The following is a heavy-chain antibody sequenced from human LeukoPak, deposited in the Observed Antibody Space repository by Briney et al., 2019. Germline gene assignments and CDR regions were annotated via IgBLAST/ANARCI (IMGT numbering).Heavy chain of an antibody. D-gene: IGHD2-2*01. CDR2: ISSSGSYI. Sequence: PGGSLRLSCAASGFTFSSYSMNWVRQAPGKGLEWVSSISSSGSYIYYADSVKGRFTISRDNAKNSLSLQMNSLRAEDTAVYYCAREGVVPAAMSGDHYYYGMDVWGQGTTVTVSS. V-gene: IGHV3-21*01. CDR3: AREGVVPAAMSGDHYYYGMDV. J-gene: IGHJ6*02. CDR1: GFTFSSYS.